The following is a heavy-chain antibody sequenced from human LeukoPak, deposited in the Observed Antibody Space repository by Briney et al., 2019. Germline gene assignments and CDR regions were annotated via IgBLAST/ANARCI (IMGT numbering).Heavy chain of an antibody. CDR2: ISGSGGST. CDR3: AKPSSRQWLVRVLFDY. V-gene: IGHV3-23*01. Sequence: GGSLRLSCAASGFTFRSYAMRWVRQAPGKGLEWVSAISGSGGSTYYADSVKGRFTISRDNSKNTLYLQMNSLRAEDTAVYYCAKPSSRQWLVRVLFDYWGQGTLVTVSS. D-gene: IGHD6-19*01. J-gene: IGHJ4*02. CDR1: GFTFRSYA.